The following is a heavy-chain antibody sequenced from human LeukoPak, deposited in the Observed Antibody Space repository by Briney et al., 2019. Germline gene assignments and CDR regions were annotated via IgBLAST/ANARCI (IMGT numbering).Heavy chain of an antibody. D-gene: IGHD3-9*01. CDR3: ARGVLRYPGPGSY. Sequence: TGGSLRLSCAASGFTFSNYWMHWVRQAPGKGLVWVSRINTDGSSTSYADSVKGRFTISRDNAKNTLYLQMNSLRAEDTAVYYCARGVLRYPGPGSYWGQGTLVTVSS. V-gene: IGHV3-74*01. J-gene: IGHJ4*02. CDR2: INTDGSST. CDR1: GFTFSNYW.